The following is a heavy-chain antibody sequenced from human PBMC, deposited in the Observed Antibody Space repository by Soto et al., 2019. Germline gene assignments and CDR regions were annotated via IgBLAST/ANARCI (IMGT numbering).Heavy chain of an antibody. D-gene: IGHD3-9*01. Sequence: GASVKVSCKASGYTFTSYGISWVRQAPGQGLEWMGWISAYNGNTNYAQKLQGRVTMTTDTSTSTAYMELRSLRSDDTAVYYCARVPVGYDILTGYWEPNWFDPWGQGTLVTVS. CDR2: ISAYNGNT. CDR1: GYTFTSYG. V-gene: IGHV1-18*01. CDR3: ARVPVGYDILTGYWEPNWFDP. J-gene: IGHJ5*02.